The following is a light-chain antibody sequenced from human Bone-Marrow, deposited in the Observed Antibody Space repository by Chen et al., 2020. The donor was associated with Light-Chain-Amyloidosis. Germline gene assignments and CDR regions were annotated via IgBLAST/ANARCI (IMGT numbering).Light chain of an antibody. V-gene: IGLV3-25*03. Sequence: SSELTQPPSVSVSPGQTARITCSGDDLPTKYAYWYQQKPGQAPWLVIHRDTKRPSGISERFSGSSSGTTATLTISGVQAEDEADYHCQSADSSGTYEVIFGGGTKLTVL. J-gene: IGLJ2*01. CDR1: DLPTKY. CDR3: QSADSSGTYEVI. CDR2: RDT.